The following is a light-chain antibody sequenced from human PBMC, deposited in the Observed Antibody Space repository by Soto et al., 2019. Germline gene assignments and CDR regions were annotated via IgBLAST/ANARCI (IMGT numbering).Light chain of an antibody. CDR3: QQANSFPLT. Sequence: DIQMTQSPSSVSASVGDRVTITCRASQDISIWLAWYQQKPGKAPKLLISTASSLESGVPSRFSGSGSGTVFTLTIRSLQPEDFATYYCQQANSFPLTFGGGTKVEIE. J-gene: IGKJ4*01. CDR1: QDISIW. CDR2: TAS. V-gene: IGKV1-12*01.